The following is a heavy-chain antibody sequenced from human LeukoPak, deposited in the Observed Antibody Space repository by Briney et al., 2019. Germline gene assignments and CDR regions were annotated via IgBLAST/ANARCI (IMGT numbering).Heavy chain of an antibody. CDR1: GGSISRSSYY. J-gene: IGHJ4*02. V-gene: IGHV4-39*07. Sequence: SETLSLTCTVSGGSISRSSYYWGWIRQTPGKGPEWIGSIYYGGSTYYNPSLKSRVTISVDTSKNQFSLKLSSVTAADTAVYFCARAEGSGSGAYTLDYWGQGILVTVSS. D-gene: IGHD3-10*01. CDR2: IYYGGST. CDR3: ARAEGSGSGAYTLDY.